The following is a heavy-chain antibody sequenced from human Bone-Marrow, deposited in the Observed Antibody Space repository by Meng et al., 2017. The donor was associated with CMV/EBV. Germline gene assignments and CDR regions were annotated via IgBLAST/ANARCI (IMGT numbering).Heavy chain of an antibody. CDR2: IYYSGST. Sequence: GSLRLSCTVSGGSISSSSYYWGWIRQPPGKGLEWIGSIYYSGSTYYNPSLKSRVTISVDTSKNQFSLKLSSVTAADTAVYYCALSGGYYSGRLGYYFDYWGQGTLVTGYS. CDR1: GGSISSSSYY. CDR3: ALSGGYYSGRLGYYFDY. J-gene: IGHJ4*02. D-gene: IGHD3-22*01. V-gene: IGHV4-39*07.